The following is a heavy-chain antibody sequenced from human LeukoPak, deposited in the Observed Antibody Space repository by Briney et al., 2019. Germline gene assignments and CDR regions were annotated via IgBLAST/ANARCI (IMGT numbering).Heavy chain of an antibody. J-gene: IGHJ4*02. CDR1: GYSFTSHW. Sequence: HGESLKISCKSSGYSFTSHWIAWVRQMPGKGLEWMGIIYPGDSDTRYCPSSQGQVTISADKSISTAYLQWSSLKASDTAMYYCARLGYCSNGICYTADYWGQGTLVTVSS. CDR3: ARLGYCSNGICYTADY. V-gene: IGHV5-51*01. D-gene: IGHD2-8*01. CDR2: IYPGDSDT.